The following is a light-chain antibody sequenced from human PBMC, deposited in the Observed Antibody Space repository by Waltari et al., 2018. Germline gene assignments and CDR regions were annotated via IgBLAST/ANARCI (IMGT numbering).Light chain of an antibody. J-gene: IGKJ1*01. CDR2: DTS. V-gene: IGKV3-20*01. CDR3: QQYAGVPST. CDR1: QTIRSTY. Sequence: EIALTQSPGTLSLSPGERATLSCRASQTIRSTYFAWYQQRPGQAPRLLIYDTSSRATGIPDRFSGSGSGTDFIRTISRLEPEDFAVYYCQQYAGVPSTFGQGTKVEIK.